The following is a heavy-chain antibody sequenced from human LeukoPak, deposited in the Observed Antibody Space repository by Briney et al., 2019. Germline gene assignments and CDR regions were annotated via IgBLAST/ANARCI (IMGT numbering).Heavy chain of an antibody. CDR1: GGSISSYY. V-gene: IGHV4-4*07. J-gene: IGHJ4*02. D-gene: IGHD2-15*01. CDR3: ARYPKVAAYFDC. Sequence: SETLSLTCTVSGGSISSYYWAWIRQPAGKGLEWIGRIYASGSTDYYSSLKSRVSMSVGTSKNQFSLKLSSVTAADTAVYYCARYPKVAAYFDCWGQGTLVTVSS. CDR2: IYASGST.